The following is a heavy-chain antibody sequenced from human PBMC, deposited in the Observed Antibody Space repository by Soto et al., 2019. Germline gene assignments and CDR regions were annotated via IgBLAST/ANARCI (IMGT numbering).Heavy chain of an antibody. CDR2: IISGGGNT. D-gene: IGHD3-10*01. J-gene: IGHJ6*03. V-gene: IGHV3-23*01. Sequence: GGSLRLSCAASGFTFSSYCMNWVRQAPGKGLEWVSSIISGGGNTNSADSVKGRFTISRDNSKNTLYLQMNSLRAEDTAVYYCAKTVGPYYRYSYMDVWGKGTTVTVSS. CDR3: AKTVGPYYRYSYMDV. CDR1: GFTFSSYC.